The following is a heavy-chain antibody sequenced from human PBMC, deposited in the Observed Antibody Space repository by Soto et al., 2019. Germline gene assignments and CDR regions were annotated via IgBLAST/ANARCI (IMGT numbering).Heavy chain of an antibody. Sequence: SSETLSLTCTVSGGSISHYYWSWIRQSPGKGLEWIGYAYYSGSTDYNPSLKSRVTMSVDTSKNQVSLKLNSVTTADTAVYYCARDRSTYGGGGTGEVKENWFDPWGPGTLVTVSS. D-gene: IGHD2-8*01. V-gene: IGHV4-59*01. J-gene: IGHJ5*02. CDR1: GGSISHYY. CDR3: ARDRSTYGGGGTGEVKENWFDP. CDR2: AYYSGST.